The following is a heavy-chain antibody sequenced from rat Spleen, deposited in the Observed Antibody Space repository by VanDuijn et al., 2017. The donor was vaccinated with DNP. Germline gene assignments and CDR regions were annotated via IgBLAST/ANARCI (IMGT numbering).Heavy chain of an antibody. Sequence: EVQLVESGGGLVQPGRSIKLSCATSGFTFSNYYMAWVRQAPAKGLEWVASITTGGGYTYYRDSVKGRFTISRDNAKSTLYLQMDSLRSEDTATYYCARGAMDAWGQGTSVTVSS. CDR2: ITTGGGYT. CDR3: ARGAMDA. CDR1: GFTFSNYY. V-gene: IGHV5-25*01. J-gene: IGHJ4*01.